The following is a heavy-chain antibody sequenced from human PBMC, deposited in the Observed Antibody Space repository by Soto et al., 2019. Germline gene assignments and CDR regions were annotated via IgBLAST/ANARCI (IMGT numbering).Heavy chain of an antibody. V-gene: IGHV3-23*01. D-gene: IGHD3-22*01. CDR2: ISGSGGST. CDR3: AKAPPHYYDSSGYYDY. Sequence: EVQLLESGGGLVQPGGSLRLSCAASGFTFSSYAMSWVRQAPGKGLEWVSAISGSGGSTYYADSVKGRFTISRDNSKNTLYLQMNSLRAEDTAVYYCAKAPPHYYDSSGYYDYWGQGTLVTVSS. J-gene: IGHJ4*01. CDR1: GFTFSSYA.